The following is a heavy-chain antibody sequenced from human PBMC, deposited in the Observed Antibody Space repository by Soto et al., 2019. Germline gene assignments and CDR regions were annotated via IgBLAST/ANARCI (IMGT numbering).Heavy chain of an antibody. D-gene: IGHD2-2*01. CDR3: ARRVVLGYCSSTSCFAMDI. CDR2: IIPIFGTA. J-gene: IGHJ6*02. CDR1: GGTFSSYA. Sequence: SVKVSCKASGGTFSSYAISWVRQAPGQGLEWMGGIIPIFGTANYAQKFQGRVTITADESTSTAYMELSSLRSEDTAVYYCARRVVLGYCSSTSCFAMDIWGQGTTVNVSS. V-gene: IGHV1-69*13.